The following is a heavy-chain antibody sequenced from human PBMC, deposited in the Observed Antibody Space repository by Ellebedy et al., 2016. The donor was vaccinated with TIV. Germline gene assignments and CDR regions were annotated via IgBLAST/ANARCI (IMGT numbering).Heavy chain of an antibody. Sequence: GGSLRLSXAASGFPFINYAMSWVRQAPGKGLEWVANINQDGSEIHYVDSVEGRFAISRDNAKNSLFLQMNSLGAEDTAVYYCAGIRLEQQLIRAWYFDLWGRGTLVTVSS. V-gene: IGHV3-7*01. CDR2: INQDGSEI. CDR1: GFPFINYA. D-gene: IGHD6-13*01. CDR3: AGIRLEQQLIRAWYFDL. J-gene: IGHJ2*01.